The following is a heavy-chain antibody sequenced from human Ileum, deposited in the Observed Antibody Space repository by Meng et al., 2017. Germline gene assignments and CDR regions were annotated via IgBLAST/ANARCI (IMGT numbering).Heavy chain of an antibody. Sequence: QLHLLQSGPGTLYPSQTLSPTCASAGDSVSSNSAAWNWFRQSPPRGREWLGRTYYSSKWFNEYAVSVKRRITINPDTSENQFSLQLNSVTPEAAAVYYCARGGGSYYHFDYWGQGTLVTVSS. J-gene: IGHJ4*02. CDR3: ARGGGSYYHFDY. V-gene: IGHV6-1*01. CDR2: TYYSSKWFN. D-gene: IGHD1-26*01. CDR1: GDSVSSNSAA.